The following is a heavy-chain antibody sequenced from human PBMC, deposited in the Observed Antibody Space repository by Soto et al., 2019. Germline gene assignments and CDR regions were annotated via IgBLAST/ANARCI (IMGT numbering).Heavy chain of an antibody. Sequence: QVQLQESGPGLVKPSETLSLTCTVSEAAMSQFYWSWIRQTPGKGLEWLGYASYSGSTNYNPYLKSRVTISVDTSKTQFSLTLSSVTAADTSMYFCAASYYAILIGHFAFDIWGNGTMVFVSS. CDR1: EAAMSQFY. V-gene: IGHV4-59*01. CDR2: ASYSGST. J-gene: IGHJ3*02. CDR3: AASYYAILIGHFAFDI. D-gene: IGHD3-9*01.